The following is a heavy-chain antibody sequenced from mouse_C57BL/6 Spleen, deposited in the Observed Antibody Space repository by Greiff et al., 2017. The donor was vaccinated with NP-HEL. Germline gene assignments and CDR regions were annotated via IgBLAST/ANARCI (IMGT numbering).Heavy chain of an antibody. V-gene: IGHV10-1*01. J-gene: IGHJ4*01. CDR2: IRSKSNNYAT. CDR1: GFSFNTYA. Sequence: EVKLVESGGGLVQPKGSLKLSCAASGFSFNTYAMNWVRQAPGKGLEWVARIRSKSNNYATYYADSVKDRFTISRDDSESMLDLQMNNLKTEDTAMYYCVRWGVEGAMDYWGQGTSVTVSS. CDR3: VRWGVEGAMDY. D-gene: IGHD1-1*01.